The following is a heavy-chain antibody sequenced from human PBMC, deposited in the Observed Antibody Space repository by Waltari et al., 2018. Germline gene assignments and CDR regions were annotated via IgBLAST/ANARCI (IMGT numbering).Heavy chain of an antibody. CDR1: GFTFSSYA. CDR3: AKDNSGLDAFDI. Sequence: EVQLVESGGGLVQPGGSLRLSCAASGFTFSSYAMSWVRQAPGKGLGWVSAISGSGGSTYYADSVKCRFTISRDNSKNTLYLQMNSLRAEDTAVYYCAKDNSGLDAFDIWGQGTMVTVSS. V-gene: IGHV3-23*04. D-gene: IGHD6-19*01. J-gene: IGHJ3*02. CDR2: ISGSGGST.